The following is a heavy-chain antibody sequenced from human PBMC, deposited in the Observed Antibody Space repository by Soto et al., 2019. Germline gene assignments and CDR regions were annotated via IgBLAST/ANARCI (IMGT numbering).Heavy chain of an antibody. Sequence: QVQLVQSGAEVKKPGASVKVSCKASGYTFTSYDINWVRQATGQGLEWMGWMNPNSGNTGYAQKFQARVTMTRNTSLTTAYMEPSSLRSENTAVYYCVLCESGDPGYFHPYGMAVWGQGTTVTVSS. CDR3: VLCESGDPGYFHPYGMAV. CDR2: MNPNSGNT. V-gene: IGHV1-8*01. CDR1: GYTFTSYD. D-gene: IGHD2-15*01. J-gene: IGHJ6*02.